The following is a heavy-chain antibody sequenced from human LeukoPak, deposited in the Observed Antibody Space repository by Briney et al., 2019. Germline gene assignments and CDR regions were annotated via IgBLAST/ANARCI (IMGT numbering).Heavy chain of an antibody. CDR2: IYYSGST. Sequence: SETLSLTCTVSGGSIGSYYWSWIRQPPGKGLEWIGYIYYSGSTNYNPSLKSRVTISVDTSKNQFSLKLSSVTAADTAVYYCARHVSAESGWYGDAFDIWGQGTMVTVSS. CDR1: GGSIGSYY. CDR3: ARHVSAESGWYGDAFDI. J-gene: IGHJ3*02. D-gene: IGHD6-19*01. V-gene: IGHV4-59*08.